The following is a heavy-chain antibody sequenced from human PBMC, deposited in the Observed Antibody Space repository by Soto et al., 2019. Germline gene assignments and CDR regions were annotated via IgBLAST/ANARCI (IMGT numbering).Heavy chain of an antibody. CDR3: ARDGPHYGSGSYWNFDY. CDR1: GYTFTSYY. D-gene: IGHD3-10*01. CDR2: INPSGGST. J-gene: IGHJ4*02. Sequence: QVQLVQSGAEVKKPGASVKVSCKASGYTFTSYYMHWVRQAPGQGLEWMGIINPSGGSTSYAQKFQGRVTMTRDTSTSTVYMELSSLRSEDTAVYYCARDGPHYGSGSYWNFDYWGQGTLVTVSS. V-gene: IGHV1-46*01.